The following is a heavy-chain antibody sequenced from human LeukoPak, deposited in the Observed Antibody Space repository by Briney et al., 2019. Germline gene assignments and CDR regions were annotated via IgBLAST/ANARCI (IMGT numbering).Heavy chain of an antibody. V-gene: IGHV3-48*03. Sequence: GGSLRLSCAASGFTFSSYEMDWVRQAPGKGLEWVSYISSSGSTIYYADSVKGRFTISRDNAKNSLYLQMNSLRAEDTAVYYCARDLEGSGSFYRPSYDYWGQGTLVTVSS. CDR2: ISSSGSTI. J-gene: IGHJ4*02. CDR3: ARDLEGSGSFYRPSYDY. CDR1: GFTFSSYE. D-gene: IGHD3-10*01.